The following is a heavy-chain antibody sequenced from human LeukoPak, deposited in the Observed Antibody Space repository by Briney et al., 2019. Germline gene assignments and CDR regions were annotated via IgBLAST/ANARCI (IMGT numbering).Heavy chain of an antibody. CDR1: GFSLSTSGVG. CDR3: AHRRYYYDSSGSPLGAFDI. D-gene: IGHD3-22*01. Sequence: SGPTLVKPTQTLTLTCTFSGFSLSTSGVGVSWVRQPPGKALEWLALIYWDDDKRYSPSLESRLTITKDTSKNQVVLTMTNMDPVDTATYYCAHRRYYYDSSGSPLGAFDIWGQGTMVTVSS. CDR2: IYWDDDK. J-gene: IGHJ3*02. V-gene: IGHV2-5*02.